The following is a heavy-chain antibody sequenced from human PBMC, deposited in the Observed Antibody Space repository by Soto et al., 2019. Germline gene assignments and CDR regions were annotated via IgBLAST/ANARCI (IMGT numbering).Heavy chain of an antibody. V-gene: IGHV3-33*01. Sequence: GGSLRLSCAASGFTFSSYGMHWVRQAPGKGLEWVAVIWYDGSNKYYADSVKGRFAISRDNSKNTLYLQMNSLRAEDTAVYYCARDHWNYGHYYYGMDVWGQGTTVTVSS. J-gene: IGHJ6*02. CDR3: ARDHWNYGHYYYGMDV. CDR2: IWYDGSNK. CDR1: GFTFSSYG. D-gene: IGHD1-7*01.